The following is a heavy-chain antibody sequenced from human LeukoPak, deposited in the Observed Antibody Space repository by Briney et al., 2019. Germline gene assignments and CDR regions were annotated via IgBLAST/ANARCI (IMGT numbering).Heavy chain of an antibody. Sequence: GGSLRLSCAASGFTFSSYWMHWVRQAPGKGLVWLSRINSDGSSTSYADSVKGRFTISRDNAKNTLYLQMNSLRAEDTAVYYCGRGSTMNRNAFDIWGQGTMVTVSS. D-gene: IGHD3-22*01. J-gene: IGHJ3*02. CDR2: INSDGSST. CDR3: GRGSTMNRNAFDI. V-gene: IGHV3-74*01. CDR1: GFTFSSYW.